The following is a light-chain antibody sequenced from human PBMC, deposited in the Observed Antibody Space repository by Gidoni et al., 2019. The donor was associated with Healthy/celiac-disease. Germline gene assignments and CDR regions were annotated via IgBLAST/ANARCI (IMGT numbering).Light chain of an antibody. CDR2: AAS. CDR1: QSISSY. V-gene: IGKV1-39*01. Sequence: DIQMTQSPSSLSASVGDKVTITCRASQSISSYLNWYQQKPGKAPKILIYAASSLQSGVPSRFSGSGSGTDFTRTISSLQPEDFATYYCQQSYSFLFTFGPGTKVDIK. CDR3: QQSYSFLFT. J-gene: IGKJ3*01.